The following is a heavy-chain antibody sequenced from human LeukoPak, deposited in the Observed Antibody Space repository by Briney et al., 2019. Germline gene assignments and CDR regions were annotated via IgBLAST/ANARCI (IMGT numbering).Heavy chain of an antibody. J-gene: IGHJ5*02. CDR3: ARDRAANQDWVEFDP. CDR2: IRDSGEA. CDR1: GLIFSDYY. V-gene: IGHV3-66*03. D-gene: IGHD3/OR15-3a*01. Sequence: GGSLRLSCAVSGLIFSDYYMSWVRQAPGKGLEWVGLIRDSGEAFYADFARGRFAISRDESENTLYLQMNSLRVEDTAVYFCARDRAANQDWVEFDPWGQGTPVIVSS.